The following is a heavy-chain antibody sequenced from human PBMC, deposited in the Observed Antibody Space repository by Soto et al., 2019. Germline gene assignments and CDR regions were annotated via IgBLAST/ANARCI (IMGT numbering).Heavy chain of an antibody. V-gene: IGHV4-59*08. CDR1: GGSISSYD. J-gene: IGHJ4*02. CDR3: ARQGDGGWEEFDY. D-gene: IGHD6-19*01. Sequence: PSETLSLTCTVFGGSISSYDWSWIRQPPGKGLEWIGYIYYSGSTNYNPSLKSRVTISVDTSKNQFYLKLSSVTAADTAVYYCARQGDGGWEEFDYWGQGTLVTVSS. CDR2: IYYSGST.